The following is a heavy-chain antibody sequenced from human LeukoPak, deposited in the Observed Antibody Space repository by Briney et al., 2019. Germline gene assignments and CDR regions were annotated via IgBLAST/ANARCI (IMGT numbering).Heavy chain of an antibody. D-gene: IGHD3-3*01. J-gene: IGHJ4*02. V-gene: IGHV4-39*02. Sequence: SETLSLTCTVSGGSISSYYWGWLRQPPGKGLEWIGNIYYTGSAYSNTSLKSRVTISIDTSKNHFSLKLTSVTAADAAVYYCARRYDFWSGFANYYFDSWGRGTLVTVSS. CDR3: ARRYDFWSGFANYYFDS. CDR1: GGSISSYY. CDR2: IYYTGSA.